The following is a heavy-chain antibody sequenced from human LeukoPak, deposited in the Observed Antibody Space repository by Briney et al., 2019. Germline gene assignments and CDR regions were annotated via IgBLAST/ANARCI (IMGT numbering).Heavy chain of an antibody. D-gene: IGHD3-10*01. V-gene: IGHV3-11*04. CDR3: ARDPYYYASDY. CDR1: GFTFSDYY. CDR2: ISGSGTTI. J-gene: IGHJ4*02. Sequence: PGGSVRLSCAASGFTFSDYYVTWIRQAPGKGLEWVSYISGSGTTIHYAGSVKGRFTVSRDNAKNSLYLQMNSLRAEDTAVYYCARDPYYYASDYWGRGTLVTVSS.